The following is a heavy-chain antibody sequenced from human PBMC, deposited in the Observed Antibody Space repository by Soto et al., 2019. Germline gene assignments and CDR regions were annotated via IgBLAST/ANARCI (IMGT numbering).Heavy chain of an antibody. J-gene: IGHJ5*02. CDR3: VRGYYYGSGSLHWFDP. CDR1: GGSINNGHFY. D-gene: IGHD3-10*01. Sequence: QLQLQESGPGLVKPSQTLSLTCTVSGGSINNGHFYWGWIRQPPGKGLEWIGYVYFTGTIYLNPSLKSRINMSFDTSKNQFSLKLSSVTAADTAVYYCVRGYYYGSGSLHWFDPWGQGTLVTVSS. V-gene: IGHV4-30-4*01. CDR2: VYFTGTI.